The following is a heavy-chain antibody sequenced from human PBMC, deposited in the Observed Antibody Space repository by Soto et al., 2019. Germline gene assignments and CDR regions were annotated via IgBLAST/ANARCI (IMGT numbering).Heavy chain of an antibody. CDR3: AKDVLNKPGPDAFDI. Sequence: SGGSLRLSCAASGFTFNTYAITWVRQAPGRGLEWVSAISGSGRSTYYADSVKGRFTISRDNSKNTLYLQMNSLRAEDTAVYYCAKDVLNKPGPDAFDIWGQGTMVTVSS. CDR2: ISGSGRST. CDR1: GFTFNTYA. V-gene: IGHV3-23*01. J-gene: IGHJ3*02.